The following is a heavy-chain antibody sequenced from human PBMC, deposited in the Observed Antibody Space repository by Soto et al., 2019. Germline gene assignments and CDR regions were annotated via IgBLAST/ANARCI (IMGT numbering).Heavy chain of an antibody. Sequence: QVQLVQSGAEVKKPGASVKVSCKASGYTFTTYGISWVRQAPGQGLEWMGWISADNGNTNYAQQLQGRITITTDTSTSRAYMELRCLRSDDTAGYYCARDRIGGAMVTVFDYWGQGTLVTVSS. CDR3: ARDRIGGAMVTVFDY. CDR2: ISADNGNT. J-gene: IGHJ4*02. D-gene: IGHD5-18*01. V-gene: IGHV1-18*01. CDR1: GYTFTTYG.